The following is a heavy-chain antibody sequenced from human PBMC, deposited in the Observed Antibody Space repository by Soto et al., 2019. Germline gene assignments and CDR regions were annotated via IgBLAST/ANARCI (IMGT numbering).Heavy chain of an antibody. CDR3: ARRPNRWSATVTHSFDS. CDR1: GYSFTSNW. V-gene: IGHV5-51*01. CDR2: IYPGDSDT. J-gene: IGHJ4*02. D-gene: IGHD4-17*01. Sequence: PGESLKISCEGFGYSFTSNWIAWVRQMPGKGLEWMGIIYPGDSDTRYSPSFQGHVTISADTSISTAYLQWSGLKASDTAMYYCARRPNRWSATVTHSFDSWGQGTLVTVSS.